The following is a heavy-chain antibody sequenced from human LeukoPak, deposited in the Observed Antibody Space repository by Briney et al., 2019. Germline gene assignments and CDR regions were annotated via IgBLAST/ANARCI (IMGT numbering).Heavy chain of an antibody. Sequence: GGSLRLSCAASGFTVSSNYMSWVRQAPGKGLEWVSVLYSGGNTYDADSVKGRFTISRDNSKNTPYLQMNSLRAEDTAVYYCAKDAQVAHLGYWGQGTLVTVSS. J-gene: IGHJ4*02. D-gene: IGHD2-15*01. CDR2: LYSGGNT. CDR3: AKDAQVAHLGY. CDR1: GFTVSSNY. V-gene: IGHV3-53*01.